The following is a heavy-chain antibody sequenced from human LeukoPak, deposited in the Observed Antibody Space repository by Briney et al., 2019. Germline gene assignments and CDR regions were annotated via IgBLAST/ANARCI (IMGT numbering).Heavy chain of an antibody. CDR1: GGTFSSYA. Sequence: ASVKVSCKASGGTFSSYAISWVRQAPGQGLEWMGIINPSGGSTSYAQKFQGRVTMTRDTSTSTVYMELSSLRSEDTAVYYCARGYTVTTFYYYYGMDVWGQGTTVTVSS. D-gene: IGHD4-17*01. J-gene: IGHJ6*02. CDR3: ARGYTVTTFYYYYGMDV. CDR2: INPSGGST. V-gene: IGHV1-46*01.